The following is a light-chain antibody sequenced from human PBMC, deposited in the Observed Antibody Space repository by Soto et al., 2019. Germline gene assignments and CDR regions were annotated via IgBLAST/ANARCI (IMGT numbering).Light chain of an antibody. CDR3: QQSYDMPWT. V-gene: IGKV1-12*01. Sequence: DIQMTQSPSSVSASVGDRVTITCWASQGISSWLAWYQQKPGKAPKLLIYAASSLQSGVPSRFSGSGFGADFTLTINSLQPEDFAGYHCQQSYDMPWTFGQGTKVDIK. CDR2: AAS. J-gene: IGKJ1*01. CDR1: QGISSW.